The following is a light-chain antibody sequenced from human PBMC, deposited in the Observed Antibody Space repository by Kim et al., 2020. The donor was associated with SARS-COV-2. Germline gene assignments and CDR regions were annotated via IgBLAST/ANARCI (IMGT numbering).Light chain of an antibody. CDR2: GRI. CDR1: SLRNYY. V-gene: IGLV3-19*01. J-gene: IGLJ3*02. Sequence: SSELTQDPAVSVALGQTVRITCQGDSLRNYYASWYQQKPGQAPVLVTYGRIDRPSGIPDRFSASSSGNTASLTITGTQAEDEADYYCSSRDSTGNLLVFGGGTKVTVL. CDR3: SSRDSTGNLLV.